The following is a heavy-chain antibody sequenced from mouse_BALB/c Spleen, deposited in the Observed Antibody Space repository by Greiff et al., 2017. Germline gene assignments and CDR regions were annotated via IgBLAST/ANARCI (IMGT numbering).Heavy chain of an antibody. D-gene: IGHD2-14*01. V-gene: IGHV1-7*01. J-gene: IGHJ2*01. Sequence: QVQLQQSGAELAKPGASVKMSCKASVYTFTSYWMHWVKQRPGQGLEWIGYINPSTGYTEYNQKFKDKATLTADKSSSTAYMQLSSLTSEDSAVYYCARSYRYIDYWGQGTTLTVSS. CDR3: ARSYRYIDY. CDR2: INPSTGYT. CDR1: VYTFTSYW.